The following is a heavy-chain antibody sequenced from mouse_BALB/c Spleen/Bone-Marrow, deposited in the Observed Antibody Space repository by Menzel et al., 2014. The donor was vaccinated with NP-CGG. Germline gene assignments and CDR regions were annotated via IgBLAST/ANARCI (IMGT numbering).Heavy chain of an antibody. CDR2: IWSDGST. Sequence: VQLVESGPGLVAPSQSLSITCTLSGFSLTSYGVHWVRQPPEKGLEWLVVIWSDGSTTSNSALKSRLSISKDNSKSQVFLKMNSLQTDDTAMYYCARRSGGNYRYTMDYWGQGTSVTVSS. J-gene: IGHJ4*01. V-gene: IGHV2-6-1*01. CDR1: GFSLTSYG. CDR3: ARRSGGNYRYTMDY. D-gene: IGHD2-1*01.